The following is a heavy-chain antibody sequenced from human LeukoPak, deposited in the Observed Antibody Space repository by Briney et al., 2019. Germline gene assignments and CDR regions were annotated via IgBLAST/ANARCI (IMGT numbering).Heavy chain of an antibody. D-gene: IGHD3-22*01. CDR3: ASPYYYDSSGYSPGGY. J-gene: IGHJ4*02. Sequence: RASVKVSCKASGYTFTGYYMHWVRQAPGQGLEWMGRINPNSGGANYAQKFQGRVTMTRDTSISTAYMELSRLRSDDTAVYYCASPYYYDSSGYSPGGYWGQGTLVTVSS. V-gene: IGHV1-2*06. CDR1: GYTFTGYY. CDR2: INPNSGGA.